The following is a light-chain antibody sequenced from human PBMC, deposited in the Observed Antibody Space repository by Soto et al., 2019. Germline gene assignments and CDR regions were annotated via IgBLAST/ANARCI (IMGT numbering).Light chain of an antibody. CDR1: QSVTSTY. V-gene: IGKV3-20*01. Sequence: EIVLTQSPGTLSLSPGDRATLSCRASQSVTSTYLAWYQHKPGQAPRLLIYGATIRATGIPDRFSGSGSGTVFTLTISRLEPEDFAVYYWQQYGSPLWTFVQGTQVVI. CDR3: QQYGSPLWT. CDR2: GAT. J-gene: IGKJ1*01.